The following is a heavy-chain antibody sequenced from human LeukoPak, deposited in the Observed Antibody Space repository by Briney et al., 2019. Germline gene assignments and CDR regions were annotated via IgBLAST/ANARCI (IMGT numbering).Heavy chain of an antibody. J-gene: IGHJ6*02. CDR2: INHSGST. CDR1: GGSFSGYY. V-gene: IGHV4-34*01. D-gene: IGHD6-13*01. Sequence: SETLSLTCAVYGGSFSGYYWSWIRQPPGKGLEWIGEINHSGSTNHNPSLKSRVTISVDTSKNQFSLKLSSVTAADTAVYYCARVGIAAAGTRSYYGMDVWGQGTTVTVSS. CDR3: ARVGIAAAGTRSYYGMDV.